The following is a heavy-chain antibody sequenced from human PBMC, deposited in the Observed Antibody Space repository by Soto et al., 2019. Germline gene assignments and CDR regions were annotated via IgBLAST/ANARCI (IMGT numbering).Heavy chain of an antibody. CDR1: GFTFSSDW. CDR2: INGDGTNT. J-gene: IGHJ4*01. Sequence: EVQLVESGGGVVQPGGSLRLSCAASGFTFSSDWMHWVRQAPGKGLVWVSRINGDGTNTDYADSVKGRFTISRDNPKNTLYLQMNSLRAADAAVYYCVRSYGDPPGWGQGTLVTVSS. D-gene: IGHD4-17*01. V-gene: IGHV3-74*01. CDR3: VRSYGDPPG.